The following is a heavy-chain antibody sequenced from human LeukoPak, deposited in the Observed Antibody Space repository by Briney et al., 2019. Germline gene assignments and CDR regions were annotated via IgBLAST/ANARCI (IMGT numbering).Heavy chain of an antibody. J-gene: IGHJ6*03. Sequence: GGSLRLSCAASGFTFSSYGMHWVRQAPGKGLEWVSSITTSSSYMFYADSVRGRFTISRDNAENSLYLQMNSLRDEDTAVYYCARDPYSGGYGAYYYYYMDVWGKGTTVTVSS. V-gene: IGHV3-21*01. CDR1: GFTFSSYG. D-gene: IGHD6-19*01. CDR2: ITTSSSYM. CDR3: ARDPYSGGYGAYYYYYMDV.